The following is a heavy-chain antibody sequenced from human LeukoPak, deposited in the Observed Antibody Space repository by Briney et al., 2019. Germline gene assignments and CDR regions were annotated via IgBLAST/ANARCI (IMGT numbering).Heavy chain of an antibody. CDR1: GFTFSSYA. V-gene: IGHV3-23*01. CDR2: ISGSGGST. CDR3: AKDLSPLYYYYGMDV. J-gene: IGHJ6*02. Sequence: SGGSLRLSCAASGFTFSSYAMSWVLQAPGKGLEWVSGISGSGGSTYYADSVKGRFTISRDNSKNTLYLQMNSLSAEDTAVYYCAKDLSPLYYYYGMDVWGQGTAVTVSS.